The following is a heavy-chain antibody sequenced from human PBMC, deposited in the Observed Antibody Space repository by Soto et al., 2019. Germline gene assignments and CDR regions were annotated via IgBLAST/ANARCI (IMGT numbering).Heavy chain of an antibody. D-gene: IGHD6-25*01. V-gene: IGHV1-18*01. Sequence: SVKGSCKAAVYSFTIYVISWVRQAPGQGLEWMGWISAYNGNTNYAQKLQGRVTMTTDTSTSTAYMELRSLRSDDTAVYYCARDEETSSGRQTCSAPWGKGTLVPVSS. CDR3: ARDEETSSGRQTCSAP. J-gene: IGHJ5*02. CDR1: VYSFTIYV. CDR2: ISAYNGNT.